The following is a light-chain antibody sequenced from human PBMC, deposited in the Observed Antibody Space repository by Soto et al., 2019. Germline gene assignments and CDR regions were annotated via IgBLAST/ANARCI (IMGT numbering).Light chain of an antibody. J-gene: IGKJ2*01. Sequence: DIVMTQTPFPLSVTPGQPASISCKSSQSLLHSDGKTYLYWYLQKPGQPPQIIMYEVSNRFSGVXDKXSGSGSGTDFTLTISRVEAEDVGVYYCMQSTHLPYTFGQGTKLEIK. CDR3: MQSTHLPYT. V-gene: IGKV2D-29*01. CDR1: QSLLHSDGKTY. CDR2: EVS.